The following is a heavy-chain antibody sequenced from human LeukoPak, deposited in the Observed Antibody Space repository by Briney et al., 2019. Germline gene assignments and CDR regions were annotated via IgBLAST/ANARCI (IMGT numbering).Heavy chain of an antibody. CDR1: GYTFTSYD. D-gene: IGHD3-3*01. V-gene: IGHV1-8*01. CDR2: MNPNSGHT. CDR3: ARAEKNSIFGVVIITPFDY. J-gene: IGHJ4*02. Sequence: GASVKVSCKASGYTFTSYDINWVRQATGQGLEWMGWMNPNSGHTGYAQKFQGRVTMTRNTSITTAYMELRSLRSDDTAVYYCARAEKNSIFGVVIITPFDYWGQGTLVTVSS.